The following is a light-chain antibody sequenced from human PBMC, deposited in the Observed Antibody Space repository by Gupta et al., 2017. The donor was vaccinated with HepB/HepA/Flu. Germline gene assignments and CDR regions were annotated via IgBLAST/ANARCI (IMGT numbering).Light chain of an antibody. CDR3: AAWADSLNGVV. V-gene: IGLV1-44*01. J-gene: IGLJ2*01. CDR1: SSNSGSKT. CDR2: TNN. Sequence: QSLLTPPPSASGPPGHRVTISSSGSSSNSGSKTVNWYQQLPGTAPKLLIYTNNQRPSGVPDRFSGSKSGTSASLAISGLQSEDEADYYCAAWADSLNGVVFGGGTKLTVL.